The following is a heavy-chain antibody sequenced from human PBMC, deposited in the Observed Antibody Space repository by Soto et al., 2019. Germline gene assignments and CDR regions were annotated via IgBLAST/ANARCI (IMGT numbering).Heavy chain of an antibody. CDR3: ARDLGYSSSFKGMDV. D-gene: IGHD6-13*01. Sequence: PGGSLRLSCVASGFTFSAYSMNWVRQAPGKGLEWISSIGSGSGSIYYADSVKGRFTISRDNAKNSLDLQMNNLRDEDTAVYYCARDLGYSSSFKGMDVWGQGTTVTVSS. J-gene: IGHJ6*02. V-gene: IGHV3-48*02. CDR1: GFTFSAYS. CDR2: IGSGSGSI.